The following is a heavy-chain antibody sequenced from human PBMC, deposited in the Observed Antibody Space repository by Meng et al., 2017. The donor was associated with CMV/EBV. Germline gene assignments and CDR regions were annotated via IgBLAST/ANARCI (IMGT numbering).Heavy chain of an antibody. CDR1: GFTFSNFG. Sequence: GESLKISCAASGFTFSNFGMHWARQAPGKGLEWVAVIWFDRGNKYYGDSVKGRLTISRDNSKNTLYLQMNSLRAEDTAVYYCVKGGYSYGLNDAFDIWGQGTMVTVSS. V-gene: IGHV3-33*06. CDR3: VKGGYSYGLNDAFDI. J-gene: IGHJ3*02. D-gene: IGHD5-18*01. CDR2: IWFDRGNK.